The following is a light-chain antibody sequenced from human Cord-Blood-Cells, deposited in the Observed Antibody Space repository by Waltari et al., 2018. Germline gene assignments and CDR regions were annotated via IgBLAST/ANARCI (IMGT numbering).Light chain of an antibody. Sequence: IVMPQSPATLSVSPGERATLSCRASQSVSSNLAWYQQKPDQAPRLLIYGASTRATGIPARFSGSGSGTEFTLTISSLQSEDFAVYYCQQYNNWPYTFGQGTKLEIK. CDR3: QQYNNWPYT. J-gene: IGKJ2*01. V-gene: IGKV3-15*01. CDR1: QSVSSN. CDR2: GAS.